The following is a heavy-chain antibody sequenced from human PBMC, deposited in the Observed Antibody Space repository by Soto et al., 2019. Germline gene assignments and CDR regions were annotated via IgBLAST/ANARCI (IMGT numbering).Heavy chain of an antibody. CDR1: GGTFSSYA. V-gene: IGHV1-69*13. J-gene: IGHJ6*02. CDR3: ARSDYDFWSGQPYYYGMDV. Sequence: EASVKVSCKASGGTFSSYAISWVRQAPGQGLEWMGGIIPIFGTANYAQKFQGRVTITADESTSTAYMELSSLRSEDTAVYYCARSDYDFWSGQPYYYGMDVWGQGTTVTVSS. CDR2: IIPIFGTA. D-gene: IGHD3-3*01.